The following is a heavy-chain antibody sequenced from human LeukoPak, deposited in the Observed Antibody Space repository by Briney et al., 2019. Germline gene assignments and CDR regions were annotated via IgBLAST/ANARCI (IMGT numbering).Heavy chain of an antibody. CDR3: ARDHGDDAFDI. Sequence: GESLKISCKCSGYTFTNYYIHWVRQAPGQGLEWMGWINSNRGGTNYAQKFQGRVTMTRDTSISTAYMELRSVRSDDTAVYYCARDHGDDAFDIWGPGTMVTVPS. D-gene: IGHD3-3*01. CDR1: GYTFTNYY. CDR2: INSNRGGT. V-gene: IGHV1-2*02. J-gene: IGHJ3*02.